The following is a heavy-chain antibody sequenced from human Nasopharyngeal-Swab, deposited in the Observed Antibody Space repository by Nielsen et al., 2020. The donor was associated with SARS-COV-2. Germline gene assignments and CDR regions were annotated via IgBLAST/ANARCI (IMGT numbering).Heavy chain of an antibody. J-gene: IGHJ3*02. Sequence: WVRHDPGQGLEWMGGLIPIFGTANYAQKFQGRVTITADKSTSTAYVELSSLRSEDTAVYYCARDENYYDSSGYYLVRAAFDIWGQGTMVTVSS. D-gene: IGHD3-22*01. CDR2: LIPIFGTA. V-gene: IGHV1-69*06. CDR3: ARDENYYDSSGYYLVRAAFDI.